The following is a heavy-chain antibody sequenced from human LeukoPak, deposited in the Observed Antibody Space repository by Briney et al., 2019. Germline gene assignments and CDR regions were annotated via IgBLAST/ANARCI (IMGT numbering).Heavy chain of an antibody. CDR3: ARDTVDTAMVTRGFGNYFDC. Sequence: SSETLSFIFSVSGCSISNGDYYWSGVRQHPGKGLEWIGYIYYSGSTNYNPSLKSRVTISIDTSKNQFSLKLSSVTAADTAVYYCARDTVDTAMVTRGFGNYFDCWGQGTLVTVSS. V-gene: IGHV4-61*08. CDR2: IYYSGST. CDR1: GCSISNGDYY. D-gene: IGHD5-18*01. J-gene: IGHJ4*02.